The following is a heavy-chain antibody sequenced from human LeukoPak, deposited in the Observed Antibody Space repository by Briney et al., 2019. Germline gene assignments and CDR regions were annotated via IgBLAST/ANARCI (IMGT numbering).Heavy chain of an antibody. Sequence: PGGSLRPSCAASGFTFSDYYMSWIRQAPGKGLEWVSYISSSGRTKYYADSVKGRFTISRDNAKNSLFLQMSSLRAEDTAVYYCARADCSTTSCYGFDYWGQGTLVTVSS. CDR2: ISSSGRTK. CDR1: GFTFSDYY. J-gene: IGHJ4*02. V-gene: IGHV3-11*04. D-gene: IGHD2-2*01. CDR3: ARADCSTTSCYGFDY.